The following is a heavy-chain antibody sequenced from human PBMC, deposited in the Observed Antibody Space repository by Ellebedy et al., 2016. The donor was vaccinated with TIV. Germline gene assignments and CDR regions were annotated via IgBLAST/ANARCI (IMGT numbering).Heavy chain of an antibody. CDR1: GGSFSGYY. D-gene: IGHD4-17*01. Sequence: SETLSLXCAVYGGSFSGYYWSWIRQPPGKGLEWIGEINHSGSTNYNPSLKSRVTISVDTSKNQFSLKLSSVTAADTAVYYCAREIRPGGGDYEKFLDYWGQGTLVTVSS. J-gene: IGHJ4*02. CDR2: INHSGST. V-gene: IGHV4-34*01. CDR3: AREIRPGGGDYEKFLDY.